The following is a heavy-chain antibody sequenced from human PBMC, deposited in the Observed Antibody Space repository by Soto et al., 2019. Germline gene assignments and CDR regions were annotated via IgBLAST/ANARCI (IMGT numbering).Heavy chain of an antibody. CDR3: ARGGNGVSNWFDP. J-gene: IGHJ5*02. CDR1: GGTFSSYA. Sequence: SVKVSCKASGGTFSSYAISWVRQAPGQGLEWMGGIIPIFGTANYTQKFQGRVTITADESTSTAYMELSSLRSEDTAVYYCARGGNGVSNWFDPWGQGTLVTVSS. CDR2: IIPIFGTA. V-gene: IGHV1-69*13. D-gene: IGHD2-8*01.